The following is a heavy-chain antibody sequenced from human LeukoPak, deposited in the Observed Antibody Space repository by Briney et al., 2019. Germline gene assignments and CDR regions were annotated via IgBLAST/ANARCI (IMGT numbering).Heavy chain of an antibody. CDR3: AKDSAPYSSGWSDFDY. V-gene: IGHV3-9*03. D-gene: IGHD6-13*01. CDR1: GFTFDDYA. J-gene: IGHJ4*02. CDR2: ISWNSGSI. Sequence: PGRSLRLSCAASGFTFDDYAMHWVRQAPGKGLEWVSGISWNSGSIGYADSVKGRFTISRDNAKNSLYLQMNSLRAEDMALYYCAKDSAPYSSGWSDFDYLGQGTLVTVSS.